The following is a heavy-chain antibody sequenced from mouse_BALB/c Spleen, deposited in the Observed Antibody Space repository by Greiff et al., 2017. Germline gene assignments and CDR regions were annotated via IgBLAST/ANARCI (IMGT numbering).Heavy chain of an antibody. Sequence: QVQLQQSGAELVKPGASVKLSCKASGYTFTSYYMYWVKQRPGQGLEWIGEINPSNGGTNFNEKFKSKATLTVDKSSSTAYMQLSSLTSEDSAVYYCTRGWGNYGFADWGQGTLVTVSA. D-gene: IGHD2-1*01. CDR2: INPSNGGT. CDR3: TRGWGNYGFAD. V-gene: IGHV1S81*02. J-gene: IGHJ3*01. CDR1: GYTFTSYY.